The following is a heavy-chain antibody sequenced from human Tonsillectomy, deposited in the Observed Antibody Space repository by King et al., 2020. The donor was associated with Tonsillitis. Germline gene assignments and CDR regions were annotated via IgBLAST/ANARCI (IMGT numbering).Heavy chain of an antibody. CDR2: IYTSGST. J-gene: IGHJ3*02. V-gene: IGHV4-61*02. Sequence: VQLQESGPGLVKPSQTLSLTCTVSGGSISSGSYYWSWIRQPAGKGLEWIGRIYTSGSTNYHPSLKSRVTISVDTSKNQFSLKLSSVTAADTAVYYCARRSRGSGAFDIRGQGTMVTVSS. CDR1: GGSISSGSYY. D-gene: IGHD3-10*01. CDR3: ARRSRGSGAFDI.